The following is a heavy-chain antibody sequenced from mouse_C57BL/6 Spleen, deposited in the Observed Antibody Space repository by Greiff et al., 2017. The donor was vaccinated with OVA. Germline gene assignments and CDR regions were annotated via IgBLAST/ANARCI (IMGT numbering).Heavy chain of an antibody. CDR3: ARKGLVRDAMDY. CDR2: INPSSGYT. J-gene: IGHJ4*01. D-gene: IGHD2-2*01. CDR1: GYTFTSYT. V-gene: IGHV1-4*01. Sequence: VQLQQSGAELARPGASVKMSCKASGYTFTSYTMHWVKQRPGQGLEWIGYINPSSGYTKYNQKFKDKATLTADKSYSTAYMQLSSLTSEDSAVYYCARKGLVRDAMDYWGQGTSVTVSS.